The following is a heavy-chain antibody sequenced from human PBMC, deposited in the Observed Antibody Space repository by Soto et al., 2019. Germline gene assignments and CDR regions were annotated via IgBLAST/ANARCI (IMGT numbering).Heavy chain of an antibody. V-gene: IGHV4-59*12. CDR2: IYYSGSP. D-gene: IGHD1-26*01. J-gene: IGHJ5*02. Sequence: KTSETLSLTCTVSGGSISSYYWSWIRQPPGKGLEWIGYIYYSGSPNYNPSLKSRVTMSVDTSKNQFSLKLSSVTAAYTAVYYCAREVGATTRDYNNWFDPWGQVTLVTVSS. CDR3: AREVGATTRDYNNWFDP. CDR1: GGSISSYY.